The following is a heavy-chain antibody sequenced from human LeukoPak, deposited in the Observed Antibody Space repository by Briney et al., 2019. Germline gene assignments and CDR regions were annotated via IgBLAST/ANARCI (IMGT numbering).Heavy chain of an antibody. V-gene: IGHV3-48*02. CDR3: ASVQWLVRGGFDY. CDR1: GFTFSSYS. D-gene: IGHD6-19*01. Sequence: GGSLRLSCAASGFTFSSYSMNWVRQPPGKGLEWVSYIGSSTSTIYYADSVKGQFTISRDNAKNSLYLQMNSLRDDDTAVYYCASVQWLVRGGFDYWSQGTLVTASS. J-gene: IGHJ4*02. CDR2: IGSSTSTI.